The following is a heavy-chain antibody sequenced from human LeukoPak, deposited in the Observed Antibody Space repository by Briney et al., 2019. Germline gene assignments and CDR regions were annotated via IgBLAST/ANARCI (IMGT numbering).Heavy chain of an antibody. CDR3: ARGGSSGYYYD. Sequence: GGSLRLSCAASGFTFSSYSMNWVRQAPGKGLEWVSSISSSSSYIYYADSVKGRFTISRDNAKNSLYLQMNSLRAEDTAVYYCARGGSSGYYYDWGQGTLVTVSS. V-gene: IGHV3-21*01. CDR2: ISSSSSYI. D-gene: IGHD3-22*01. J-gene: IGHJ4*02. CDR1: GFTFSSYS.